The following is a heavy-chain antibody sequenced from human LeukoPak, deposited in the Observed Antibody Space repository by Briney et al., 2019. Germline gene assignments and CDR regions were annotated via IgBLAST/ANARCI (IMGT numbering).Heavy chain of an antibody. Sequence: ASVKVSCKASGYTFTGYYMHWVRQDPGQGLEWMGWINPNSGGTNYAQKFQGRVTMTRNTSISTAYMELSSLRSEDTAVYYCARGPNVVVPAAMPLIENWFDPWGQGTLVTVSS. V-gene: IGHV1-2*02. J-gene: IGHJ5*02. CDR1: GYTFTGYY. CDR3: ARGPNVVVPAAMPLIENWFDP. D-gene: IGHD2-2*01. CDR2: INPNSGGT.